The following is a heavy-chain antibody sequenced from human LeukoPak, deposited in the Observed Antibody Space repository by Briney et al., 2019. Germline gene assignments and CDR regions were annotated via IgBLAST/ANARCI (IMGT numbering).Heavy chain of an antibody. V-gene: IGHV4-59*01. D-gene: IGHD3-3*01. CDR2: IYYSGST. CDR1: GGSISSYY. Sequence: PSETLSLTCTVSGGSISSYYWSWIRQPPGKGLEWIGYIYYSGSTNYNPSLKSRVTISVDTSKNQFSLKLCSVTAADTAVYYCARRITIFGVVDHWGQGTLVTVSS. CDR3: ARRITIFGVVDH. J-gene: IGHJ5*02.